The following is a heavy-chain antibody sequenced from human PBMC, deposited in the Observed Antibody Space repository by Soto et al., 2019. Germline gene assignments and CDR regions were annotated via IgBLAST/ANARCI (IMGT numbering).Heavy chain of an antibody. CDR2: IYPGDSDT. D-gene: IGHD4-17*01. V-gene: IGHV5-51*01. CDR3: ARQGEIRDY. CDR1: GSSLTSYW. Sequence: AEALKISCKGSGSSLTSYWIRWVRQMPGKGLEWMGIIYPGDSDTRYSPSFQGQVTISVDKSISTAYLQWSRPKASDTAMYDCARQGEIRDYWGQGTLVSSPQ. J-gene: IGHJ4*02.